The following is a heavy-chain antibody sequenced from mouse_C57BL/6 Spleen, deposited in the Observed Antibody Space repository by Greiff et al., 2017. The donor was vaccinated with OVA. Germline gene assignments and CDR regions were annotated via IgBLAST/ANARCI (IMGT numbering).Heavy chain of an antibody. D-gene: IGHD1-1*01. CDR1: GYAFSSSW. CDR3: ASSFTVVATPFAY. Sequence: QVQLQQSGPELVKPGASVKISCKASGYAFSSSWMNWVKQRPGTGLEWIGRIYPGDGDTNYNGKFKGKATLTADKSSSTAYMQLSSLTSEDSAVYCCASSFTVVATPFAYWGQGTLVTVSA. CDR2: IYPGDGDT. J-gene: IGHJ3*01. V-gene: IGHV1-82*01.